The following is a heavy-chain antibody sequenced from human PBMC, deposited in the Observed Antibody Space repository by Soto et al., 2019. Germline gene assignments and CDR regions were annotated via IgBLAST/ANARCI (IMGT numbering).Heavy chain of an antibody. CDR3: ARGRFRRTWFDP. CDR1: GYTFTNYD. CDR2: MNPDSGNT. D-gene: IGHD3-16*01. Sequence: QVQLVQSGAEVKKPGASVKVSCKASGYTFTNYDIHWVRQATGQGLEWMGWMNPDSGNTGQSKQFQGRVTMTRDTSISTAYMEMSSLRSEATAVYYCARGRFRRTWFDPWGQGNLVTGSS. J-gene: IGHJ5*02. V-gene: IGHV1-8*01.